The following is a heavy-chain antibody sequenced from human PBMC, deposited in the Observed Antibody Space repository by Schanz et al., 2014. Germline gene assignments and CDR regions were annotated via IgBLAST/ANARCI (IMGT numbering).Heavy chain of an antibody. J-gene: IGHJ1*01. V-gene: IGHV3-48*01. CDR3: ASGVHVSSLQKGLQF. Sequence: EADLVESGGGLIQRGESLRLSCSASGFDFNSYSMNWVRQVPGKGLEWLSYIATSSSTRHYADSVKGRVTISRDNAKNSVSLQMRRLRVEDTAVYYCASGVHVSSLQKGLQFWGRGTLVIVSS. CDR1: GFDFNSYS. CDR2: IATSSSTR. D-gene: IGHD3-10*01.